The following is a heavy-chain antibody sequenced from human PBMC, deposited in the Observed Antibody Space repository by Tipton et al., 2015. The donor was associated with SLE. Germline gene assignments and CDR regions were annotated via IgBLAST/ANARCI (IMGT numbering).Heavy chain of an antibody. CDR1: GFTFSSYS. CDR2: IYYSGST. J-gene: IGHJ4*02. CDR3: AREDWGVDY. Sequence: LRLSCAASGFTFSSYSMSWIRQHPGKGLEWIGYIYYSGSTYYNPSLKSRVTISVDTSKNQFSLKLSSVTAADTAVYYCAREDWGVDYWGQGTLVTVSS. D-gene: IGHD7-27*01. V-gene: IGHV4-59*12.